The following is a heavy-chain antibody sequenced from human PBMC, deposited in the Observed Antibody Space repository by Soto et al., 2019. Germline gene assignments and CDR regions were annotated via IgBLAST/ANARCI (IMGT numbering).Heavy chain of an antibody. V-gene: IGHV1-18*01. D-gene: IGHD1-26*01. J-gene: IGHJ4*02. CDR1: GGTFSSYA. CDR2: ISAYNGNT. Sequence: ASVKVSCKASGGTFSSYAISWVRQAPGQGLEWMGWISAYNGNTNYAQKLQGRVTMTTDTSTSTAYMELRSLRSDDTAVYYCARDLLYSGSYYSDYWGQGTLVTVSS. CDR3: ARDLLYSGSYYSDY.